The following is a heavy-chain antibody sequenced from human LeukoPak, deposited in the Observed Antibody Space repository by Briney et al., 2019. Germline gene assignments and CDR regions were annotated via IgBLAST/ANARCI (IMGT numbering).Heavy chain of an antibody. Sequence: GASVKVSCKASGGTFSSYAISWVRQAPGQGLEWMGGIIPIFGTANYAQKSQGRVTITADESTSTAYMELSSLRSEDTAVYYCAREVRGCSSTSCYAYFDYWGQGTLVTVSS. CDR2: IIPIFGTA. CDR1: GGTFSSYA. V-gene: IGHV1-69*13. J-gene: IGHJ4*02. D-gene: IGHD2-2*01. CDR3: AREVRGCSSTSCYAYFDY.